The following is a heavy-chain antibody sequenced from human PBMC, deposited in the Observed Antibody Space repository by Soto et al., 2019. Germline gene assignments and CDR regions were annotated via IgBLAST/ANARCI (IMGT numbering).Heavy chain of an antibody. Sequence: SETLSLTCTVSGGSISSYFWSWIRQPPGKGLEWIGYIYYSGSTNYNPSLKSRVTISVDTSKNQFSLKLSSVTAADTAVYYCARDRKGNNWFDPWGQGTLVTVSS. J-gene: IGHJ5*02. CDR2: IYYSGST. CDR1: GGSISSYF. V-gene: IGHV4-59*01. CDR3: ARDRKGNNWFDP.